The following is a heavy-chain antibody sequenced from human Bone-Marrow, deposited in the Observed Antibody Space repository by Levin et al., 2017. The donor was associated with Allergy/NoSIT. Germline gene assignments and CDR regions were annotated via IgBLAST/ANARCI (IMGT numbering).Heavy chain of an antibody. J-gene: IGHJ6*03. CDR2: ISSSGSTI. Sequence: GGSLRLSCAASGFTFSDYYMSWIRQAPGKGLEWVSYISSSGSTIYYADSVKGRFTISRDNAKNSLYLQMNSLRAEDTAVYYCAGRDGSITMVQGVDGYMDVWGKGTTVTVSS. D-gene: IGHD3-10*01. CDR1: GFTFSDYY. CDR3: AGRDGSITMVQGVDGYMDV. V-gene: IGHV3-11*01.